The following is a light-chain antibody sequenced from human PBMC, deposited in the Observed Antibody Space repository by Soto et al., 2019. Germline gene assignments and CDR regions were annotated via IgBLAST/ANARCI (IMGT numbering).Light chain of an antibody. CDR1: QSVSSFY. J-gene: IGKJ1*01. CDR2: DVS. CDR3: QQYGSSPT. V-gene: IGKV3-20*01. Sequence: EIVLTQSPGTLSLSPGERATLSCRASQSVSSFYLAWYQQKPGQAPRLLIYDVSSSATGIPDRFSGSGSGRDFTLTISRLEPEDFAVYYCQQYGSSPTFGQGTKVEIK.